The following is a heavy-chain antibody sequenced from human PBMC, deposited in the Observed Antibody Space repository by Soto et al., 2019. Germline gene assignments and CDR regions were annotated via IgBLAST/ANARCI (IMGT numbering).Heavy chain of an antibody. CDR3: ARAPLYCSGDSCWPSGFDP. Sequence: PSETLSLTGAVSGGSVSSGSTYWTWLRQPPGKGLEWIGYIYFSGSANYNPSLKSRVTMSVDTSNDQFSLKLTSVTPADTAVYYCARAPLYCSGDSCWPSGFDPWGQGTLVTVSS. J-gene: IGHJ5*02. D-gene: IGHD2-15*01. V-gene: IGHV4-61*01. CDR2: IYFSGSA. CDR1: GGSVSSGSTY.